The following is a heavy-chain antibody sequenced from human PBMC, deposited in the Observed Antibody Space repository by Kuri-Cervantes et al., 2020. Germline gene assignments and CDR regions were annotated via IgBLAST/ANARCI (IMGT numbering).Heavy chain of an antibody. Sequence: GESLKISCAASGFTFSSYAMHWVRQAPGKGLEWVAVISYDGSNKYYADSVKGRFTISRDNSKNTLYLQMNSLRAEDTAVYYCARGLDYYGSGSSYWYFDLWGRGTLVTVSS. V-gene: IGHV3-30*04. CDR1: GFTFSSYA. J-gene: IGHJ2*01. D-gene: IGHD3-10*01. CDR2: ISYDGSNK. CDR3: ARGLDYYGSGSSYWYFDL.